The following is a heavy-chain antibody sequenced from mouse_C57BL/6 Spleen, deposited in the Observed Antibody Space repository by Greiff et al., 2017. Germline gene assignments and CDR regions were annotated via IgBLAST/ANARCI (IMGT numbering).Heavy chain of an antibody. CDR1: GYTFTSYW. J-gene: IGHJ2*01. CDR2: IDPSDSYT. CDR3: ARMLLRYQSDY. D-gene: IGHD1-1*01. V-gene: IGHV1-50*01. Sequence: QVQLKQPGAELVKPGASVKLSCKASGYTFTSYWMQWVKQRPGQGLEWIGEIDPSDSYTNYTQKFKGKATLTVDTSSSTAYMQLSSLTSEDSAVYYCARMLLRYQSDYWGQGTTLTVSS.